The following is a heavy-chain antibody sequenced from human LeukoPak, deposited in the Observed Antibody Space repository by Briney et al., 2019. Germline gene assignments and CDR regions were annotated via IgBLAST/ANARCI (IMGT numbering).Heavy chain of an antibody. Sequence: GASVKVSCKASGYTFTDYYIHWVRQAPGQGLEWMGYINPKIGGTNYAQRFQGRVSMTRDTSITTAYMELRRVTSDDTAVYYCARDSSRRPQIYDIATSFSTDSCGQGTLVTVSS. CDR3: ARDSSRRPQIYDIATSFSTDS. V-gene: IGHV1-2*02. CDR2: INPKIGGT. J-gene: IGHJ4*02. D-gene: IGHD3-9*01. CDR1: GYTFTDYY.